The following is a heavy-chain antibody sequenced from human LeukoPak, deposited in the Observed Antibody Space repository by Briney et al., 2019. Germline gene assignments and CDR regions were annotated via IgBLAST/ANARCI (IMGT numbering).Heavy chain of an antibody. D-gene: IGHD3-10*01. J-gene: IGHJ5*01. V-gene: IGHV3-13*01. CDR1: GFTFSTSD. CDR2: IGPNGDT. CDR3: ARAIPARRGENWFDS. Sequence: GGSLRLSCAASGFTFSTSDMHWVRQATGRGLEWVSAIGPNGDTYYPGSVKGRFTISRENAKNSLYLHMNSLRVGDTAVYYCARAIPARRGENWFDSWGQGTLVTVSS.